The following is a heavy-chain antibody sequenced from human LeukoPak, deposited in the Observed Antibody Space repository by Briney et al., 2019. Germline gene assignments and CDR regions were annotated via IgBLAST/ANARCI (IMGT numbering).Heavy chain of an antibody. D-gene: IGHD3-10*01. Sequence: GGSLRLSCAASGFTFSSYNMNWVRQAPGKGLEWVSSISRSSIYIYYADSVKGRFTISRDNVENSLSLQMNRLRAEETAVYYCARDSGDGSGTYYPYGMDVWGQGTTVTVSS. V-gene: IGHV3-21*01. CDR2: ISRSSIYI. CDR3: ARDSGDGSGTYYPYGMDV. J-gene: IGHJ6*02. CDR1: GFTFSSYN.